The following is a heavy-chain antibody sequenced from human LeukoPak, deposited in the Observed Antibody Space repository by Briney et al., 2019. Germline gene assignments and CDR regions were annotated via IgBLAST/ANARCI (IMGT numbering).Heavy chain of an antibody. V-gene: IGHV3-33*01. CDR1: GFTFSNNV. Sequence: PGGSLRLSCAPSGFTFSNNVMHWVRQAPGKGLEWVAIIWYDGSNKYYADSLKGRFTISRDNSKNTLYLQMNSLRAEDTAVYYCARGLVPGFLDYWGQGTPVTVSS. J-gene: IGHJ4*02. CDR2: IWYDGSNK. CDR3: ARGLVPGFLDY. D-gene: IGHD4-11*01.